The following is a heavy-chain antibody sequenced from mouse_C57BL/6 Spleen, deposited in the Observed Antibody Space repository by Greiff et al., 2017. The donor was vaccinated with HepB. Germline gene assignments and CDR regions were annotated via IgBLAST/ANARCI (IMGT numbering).Heavy chain of an antibody. J-gene: IGHJ2*01. Sequence: EVQLQQSGPELVKPGASVKISCKASGYSFTDYNMNWVKQSNGKSLEWIGVINPNYGTTSYNQKFKGKATLTVDQSSSTAYMQLNSLTSEDSAVYYCARAGGFTTVVATGNYFDYWGQGTTLTVSS. D-gene: IGHD1-1*01. V-gene: IGHV1-39*01. CDR2: INPNYGTT. CDR3: ARAGGFTTVVATGNYFDY. CDR1: GYSFTDYN.